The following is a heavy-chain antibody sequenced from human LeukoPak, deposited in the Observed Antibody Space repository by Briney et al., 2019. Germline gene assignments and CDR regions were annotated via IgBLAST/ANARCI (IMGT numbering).Heavy chain of an antibody. D-gene: IGHD3-10*01. CDR2: VGTDGDT. V-gene: IGHV3-13*04. J-gene: IGHJ4*02. Sequence: GGSLRLSCAASGFTFSTYDMHWVRHTTGKGLEWVSTVGTDGDTYYPGSVKGRFTTSRENAKNSSYLQVNSLRAGDTAVYYCARATSGSGWIDYWGQGTLVTVSS. CDR3: ARATSGSGWIDY. CDR1: GFTFSTYD.